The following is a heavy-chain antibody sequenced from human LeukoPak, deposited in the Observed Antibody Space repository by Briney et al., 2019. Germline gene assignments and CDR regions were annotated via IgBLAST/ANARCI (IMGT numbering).Heavy chain of an antibody. Sequence: GGSLRLSCAASGFIFDGYAMNWVRQAPGKGLEWVAQVSKDGSATFYSVYVRERLTILKDNSKTTLSPEMDNLRGDDTAVYLCETGRFQLDYWGQGALVSVSS. CDR1: GFIFDGYA. CDR2: VSKDGSAT. V-gene: IGHV3-30*03. J-gene: IGHJ4*02. D-gene: IGHD3-10*01. CDR3: ETGRFQLDY.